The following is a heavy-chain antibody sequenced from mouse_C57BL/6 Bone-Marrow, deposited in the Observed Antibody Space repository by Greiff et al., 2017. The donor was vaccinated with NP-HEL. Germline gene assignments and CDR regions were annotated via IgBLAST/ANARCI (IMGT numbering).Heavy chain of an antibody. V-gene: IGHV1-82*01. CDR3: ARWITTVVATRAMDY. Sequence: QVQLQQSGPELVKPGASVKISCKASGYAFSSSWMNWVKQRPGKGLEWIGRIYPGDGDTNYNGKFKGKATLTADKSSSTAYMQLSSLTSEDSAVYFCARWITTVVATRAMDYWGQGTSVTVSS. CDR2: IYPGDGDT. J-gene: IGHJ4*01. CDR1: GYAFSSSW. D-gene: IGHD1-1*01.